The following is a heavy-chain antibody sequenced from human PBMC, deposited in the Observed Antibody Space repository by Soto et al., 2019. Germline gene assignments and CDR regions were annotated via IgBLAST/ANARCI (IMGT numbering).Heavy chain of an antibody. J-gene: IGHJ4*02. CDR1: GFSLSTSGVG. CDR2: IYWDDDK. D-gene: IGHD3-9*01. V-gene: IGHV2-5*02. Sequence: QMTLKESGPTLVKPTQTLTLTCTFSGFSLSTSGVGVGWIRQPPGKALEWLALIYWDDDKRYSPSLKSRLTTPKDTSKNQVVLTITNLDPVDTATHYCARTYYDILTGYYTFDYWGQGTLVTVSS. CDR3: ARTYYDILTGYYTFDY.